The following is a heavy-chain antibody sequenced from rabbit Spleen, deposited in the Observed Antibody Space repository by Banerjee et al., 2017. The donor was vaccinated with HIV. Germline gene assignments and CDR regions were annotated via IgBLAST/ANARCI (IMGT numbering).Heavy chain of an antibody. D-gene: IGHD1-1*01. J-gene: IGHJ4*01. CDR1: GFDFSSYG. Sequence: QEQLVESGGGLVQPGGSLKLSCKASGFDFSSYGVSWVRQGPGKGLEWIGYIDPVFGTTYYASWVNGRFTISSHNAQNTLYLQLNSLTVADTATYFCVRGASNSGYYNLWGPGTLVTVS. V-gene: IGHV1S47*01. CDR2: IDPVFGTT. CDR3: VRGASNSGYYNL.